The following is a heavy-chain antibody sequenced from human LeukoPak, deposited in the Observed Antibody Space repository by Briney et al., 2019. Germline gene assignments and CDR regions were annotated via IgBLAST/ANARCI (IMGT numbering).Heavy chain of an antibody. CDR1: GYTFTGYY. D-gene: IGHD2-2*01. CDR3: ARVTQYCSSTSCYKPFDY. J-gene: IGHJ4*02. Sequence: ASVKVSCKASGYTFTGYYMHWVRQAPGQGLEWMGWINPNSGGTNYAQKFQGRVTMTRDTSISTAYMELSRLRSDDTAVYYCARVTQYCSSTSCYKPFDYWGQGTLVTVSS. V-gene: IGHV1-2*02. CDR2: INPNSGGT.